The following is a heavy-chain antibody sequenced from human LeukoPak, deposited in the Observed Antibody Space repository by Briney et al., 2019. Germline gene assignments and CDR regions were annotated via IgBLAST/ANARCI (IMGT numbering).Heavy chain of an antibody. CDR3: ARGGGPPTTYFDY. J-gene: IGHJ4*02. Sequence: QSGGSLRLSCAASGFTVSSNYMSWVRQAPGKGLEWVSVIYSCGSTYYADSVKGRFTISRDNSKNTLYLQMNSLRAEDTAVYYCARGGGPPTTYFDYWGQGTLVTVSS. CDR1: GFTVSSNY. CDR2: IYSCGST. D-gene: IGHD2/OR15-2a*01. V-gene: IGHV3-66*03.